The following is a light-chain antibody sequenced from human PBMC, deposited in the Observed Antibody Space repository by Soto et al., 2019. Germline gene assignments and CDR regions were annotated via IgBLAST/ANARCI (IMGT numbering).Light chain of an antibody. CDR3: AAWDDSLNGVV. Sequence: QSVLTQPPSTSGTPGQRATISCSGSSSNIGSKTVNWYQQLPGTAPKLLIYSNNQRPSGVNDRFSGSKSGTSASLAISGLQSEDEADYYCAAWDDSLNGVVFGGGTKLTVL. V-gene: IGLV1-44*01. CDR2: SNN. CDR1: SSNIGSKT. J-gene: IGLJ2*01.